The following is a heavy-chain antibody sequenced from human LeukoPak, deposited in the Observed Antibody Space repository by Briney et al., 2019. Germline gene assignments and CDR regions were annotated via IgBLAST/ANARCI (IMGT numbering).Heavy chain of an antibody. CDR2: INHSGST. CDR1: GGSFSGYY. CDR3: ARRVITTKEGFDY. V-gene: IGHV4-34*01. J-gene: IGHJ4*02. Sequence: SETLSLTCAVYGGSFSGYYWSWIRQPPGKGLEWIGEINHSGSTNYNPSLKSRVTISVDTSKNQFSLKLSSVTAADTAVYYCARRVITTKEGFDYWGQGTLVTVSS. D-gene: IGHD3-22*01.